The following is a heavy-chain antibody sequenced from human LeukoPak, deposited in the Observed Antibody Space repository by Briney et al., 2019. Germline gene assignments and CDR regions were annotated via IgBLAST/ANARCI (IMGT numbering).Heavy chain of an antibody. CDR2: IYYSGST. CDR3: ARVCVEQLATYYYYGMDV. D-gene: IGHD6-13*01. CDR1: GGSLSSYY. J-gene: IGHJ6*02. Sequence: SETLSLTSTVSGGSLSSYYWSWIRQPPGKGLEWIGYIYYSGSTNYNPSLKSRVTISVDTSKNQFSLKLSSVTAADTAVYYCARVCVEQLATYYYYGMDVWGQGTTVTVSS. V-gene: IGHV4-59*01.